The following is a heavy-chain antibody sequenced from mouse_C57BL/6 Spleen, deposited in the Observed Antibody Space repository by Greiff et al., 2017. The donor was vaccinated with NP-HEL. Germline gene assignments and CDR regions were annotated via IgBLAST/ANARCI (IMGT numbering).Heavy chain of an antibody. CDR2: IYPRSGNT. J-gene: IGHJ4*01. Sequence: QVQLKQSGAELARPGASVKLSCKASGYTFTSYGISWVKQRTGQGLEWIGEIYPRSGNTYYNEKFKGKATLTADKSSSTAYMELRSLTSEDSAVYFCARWPWGDYWGQGTSVTVSS. V-gene: IGHV1-81*01. CDR1: GYTFTSYG. CDR3: ARWPWGDY. D-gene: IGHD4-1*01.